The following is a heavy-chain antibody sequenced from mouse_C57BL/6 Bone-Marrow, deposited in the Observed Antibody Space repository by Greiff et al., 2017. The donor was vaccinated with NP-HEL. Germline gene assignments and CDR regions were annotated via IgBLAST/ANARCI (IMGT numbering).Heavy chain of an antibody. CDR3: ASSPVPGAVVDFDY. V-gene: IGHV1-22*01. Sequence: VQLQQSGPELVKPGASVKMSCKASGYTFTDYNMHWVKQSHGKSLEWIGYINPNNGGTSYNQKFKGKATLTVNKSSSTAYMELRSLTSEDSAVYYCASSPVPGAVVDFDYWGQGTTLTVSS. D-gene: IGHD1-1*01. CDR1: GYTFTDYN. J-gene: IGHJ2*01. CDR2: INPNNGGT.